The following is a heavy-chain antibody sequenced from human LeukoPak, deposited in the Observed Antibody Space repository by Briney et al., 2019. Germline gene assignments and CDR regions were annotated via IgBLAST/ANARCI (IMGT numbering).Heavy chain of an antibody. Sequence: PGGSLRLSCAASGFTFGDYYMSWIRQAPGKGLEWVSYISSSSSYTNYADSVKGRFTISRDNTKNSLYLQMNSLRAEDTAVYYCAKSWFGDSYGMDVWGKGTTVTVSS. CDR1: GFTFGDYY. D-gene: IGHD3-10*01. J-gene: IGHJ6*04. CDR3: AKSWFGDSYGMDV. CDR2: ISSSSSYT. V-gene: IGHV3-11*06.